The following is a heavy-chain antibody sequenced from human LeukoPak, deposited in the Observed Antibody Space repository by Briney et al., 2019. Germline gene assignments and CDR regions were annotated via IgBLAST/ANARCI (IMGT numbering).Heavy chain of an antibody. Sequence: ASVKVSCKASGYTFTSYDINWVRQATGQGLEWMGWMNPNSGNTGYAQRFQGRVTMTRNTSISTAYMELSSLRSEDTAVYYCARNFNNVPTNSLGYWGQGTLVTVSS. CDR1: GYTFTSYD. CDR3: ARNFNNVPTNSLGY. CDR2: MNPNSGNT. V-gene: IGHV1-8*01. J-gene: IGHJ4*02. D-gene: IGHD7-27*01.